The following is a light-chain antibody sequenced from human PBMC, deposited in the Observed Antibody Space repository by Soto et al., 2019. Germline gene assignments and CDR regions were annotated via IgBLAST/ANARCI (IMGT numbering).Light chain of an antibody. CDR2: SDN. J-gene: IGLJ2*01. CDR3: SAWDDGFDSPV. CDR1: SSNIGTNP. V-gene: IGLV1-44*01. Sequence: QSVLTQPPSASGTPGQRVAISCSGGSSNIGTNPVNWYLHLPGTAPKLLIYSDNQRPSGVPDRFSGSKSGTSASLTISGLASEEEADYFCSAWDDGFDSPVFGGGTKLTVL.